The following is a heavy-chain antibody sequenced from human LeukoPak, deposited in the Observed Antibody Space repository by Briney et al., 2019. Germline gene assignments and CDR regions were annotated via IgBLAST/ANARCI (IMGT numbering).Heavy chain of an antibody. V-gene: IGHV1-18*01. CDR1: GYTFTSYS. CDR3: ARDYGDYGRWFDP. J-gene: IGHJ5*02. Sequence: APLKVSCKASGYTFTSYSISWVRQAPGQGLEWMGWISAYNGKTNYAQKRQGRVTMTTDTSTSTAYMELRSLRSDDTAVYYCARDYGDYGRWFDPWGQGTLVTVSS. CDR2: ISAYNGKT. D-gene: IGHD4-17*01.